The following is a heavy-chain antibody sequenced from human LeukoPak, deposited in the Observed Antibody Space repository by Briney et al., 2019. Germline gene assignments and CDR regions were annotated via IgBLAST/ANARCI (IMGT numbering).Heavy chain of an antibody. CDR3: ASEGYSSSWYDY. CDR2: ISSSSSYI. Sequence: PGGSLRLSCAASGFTFSSYSMNWVRQAPGKGLEWVSSISSSSSYIYYADSVKGRFTISRDNAKNSLYLQMNSPRAEDTAVYYCASEGYSSSWYDYWGQGTLVTVSS. V-gene: IGHV3-21*01. D-gene: IGHD6-13*01. CDR1: GFTFSSYS. J-gene: IGHJ4*02.